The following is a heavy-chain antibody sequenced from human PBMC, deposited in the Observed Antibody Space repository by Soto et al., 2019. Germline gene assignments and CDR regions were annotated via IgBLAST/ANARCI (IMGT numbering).Heavy chain of an antibody. Sequence: SETLSLTCTVSGGSISSSSYYWGWIRQPPGKGLEWIGSIYYSGSTYYNPSLKSRVTISVDTSKNQFSLKLSSVTAADTAVYYCARDIVATGYYYYMDVWGKGTTVTVSS. CDR3: ARDIVATGYYYYMDV. CDR1: GGSISSSSYY. J-gene: IGHJ6*03. V-gene: IGHV4-39*02. CDR2: IYYSGST. D-gene: IGHD5-12*01.